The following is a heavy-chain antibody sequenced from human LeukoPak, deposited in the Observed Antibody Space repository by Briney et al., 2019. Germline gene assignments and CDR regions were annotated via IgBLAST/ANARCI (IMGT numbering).Heavy chain of an antibody. V-gene: IGHV4-34*01. CDR3: ERGPYSTGLSYFDS. CDR1: GGSFSGYY. Sequence: SETLSLTCAVYGGSFSGYYWSWIRQPPGKGLEWIGEINHSGSTNYNPSLKSRVTISVDTSKNQFSLKLSSVTVSDAAVYYCERGPYSTGLSYFDSWGQGTLVTVSS. J-gene: IGHJ4*02. CDR2: INHSGST. D-gene: IGHD6-19*01.